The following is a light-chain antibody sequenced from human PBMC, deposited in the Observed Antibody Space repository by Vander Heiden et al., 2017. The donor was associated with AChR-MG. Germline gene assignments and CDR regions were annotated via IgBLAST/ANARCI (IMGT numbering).Light chain of an antibody. CDR3: HQYGTSPWT. V-gene: IGKV3-20*01. CDR2: GAS. J-gene: IGKJ1*01. Sequence: EIVLPQSPDTLSLSPGERATLSCRAGQSVSSSYLAWYQQKPGQAPRPLVYGASNRATGIPDRFSGSGSGTDFTLTISRLEPEDFAVYYCHQYGTSPWTFGQGTKVEMK. CDR1: QSVSSSY.